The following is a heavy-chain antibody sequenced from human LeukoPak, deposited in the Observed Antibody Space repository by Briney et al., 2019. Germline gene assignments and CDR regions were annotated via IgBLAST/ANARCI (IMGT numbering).Heavy chain of an antibody. V-gene: IGHV1-69*13. CDR3: ARAVAVAGTSIGY. Sequence: SVKVSCKASGYTFTTYAVNWVRQAPGQGLEWMGGIIPIFGTANYAQKFQGRVTITADESTSTAYMELSSLRSEDTAVYYCARAVAVAGTSIGYWGQGTLVTVSS. CDR1: GYTFTTYA. J-gene: IGHJ4*02. CDR2: IIPIFGTA. D-gene: IGHD6-19*01.